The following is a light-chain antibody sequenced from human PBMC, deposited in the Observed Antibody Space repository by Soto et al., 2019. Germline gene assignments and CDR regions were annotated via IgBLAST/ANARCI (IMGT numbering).Light chain of an antibody. Sequence: QSALTQPASVSGSPGQSVTISCAGTSSDVGGYNFVSWYQQHPGKAPQLMIYDVSSRPSGVANRFSGSKSGNTASLTISGLEAEDEAYYYCCSYTSSYTYVFGTGTKVTVL. V-gene: IGLV2-14*03. J-gene: IGLJ1*01. CDR3: CSYTSSYTYV. CDR2: DVS. CDR1: SSDVGGYNF.